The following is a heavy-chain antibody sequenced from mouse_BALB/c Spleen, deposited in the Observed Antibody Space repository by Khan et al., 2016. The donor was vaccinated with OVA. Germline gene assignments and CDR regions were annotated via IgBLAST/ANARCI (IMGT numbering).Heavy chain of an antibody. CDR3: ARRGTTVVANSAMDY. D-gene: IGHD1-1*01. CDR2: INTYTGEP. V-gene: IGHV9-3-1*01. Sequence: QIQLVQSGPELKKPGETVKISCKASGYTFTNYGMNWVKQAPGQGLKWMGWINTYTGEPTYADDFKGRFAFSLETSASTAYLQINNLKNEDTATYFCARRGTTVVANSAMDYWGQGTSVTVSS. J-gene: IGHJ4*01. CDR1: GYTFTNYG.